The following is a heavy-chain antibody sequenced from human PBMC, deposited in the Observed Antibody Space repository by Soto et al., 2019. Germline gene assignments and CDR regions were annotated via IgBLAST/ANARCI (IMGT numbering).Heavy chain of an antibody. CDR2: IIPIFGTA. Sequence: GASVKVSCKASGGTFSSYAISWVRQAPGQGLEWMGGIIPIFGTANYAQKFQGRVTITADESTSTAYMELSSLRSEDTAVYYCARSTWINSGWYIDSWGQGTLVTVSS. CDR3: ARSTWINSGWYIDS. V-gene: IGHV1-69*13. J-gene: IGHJ4*02. CDR1: GGTFSSYA. D-gene: IGHD5-12*01.